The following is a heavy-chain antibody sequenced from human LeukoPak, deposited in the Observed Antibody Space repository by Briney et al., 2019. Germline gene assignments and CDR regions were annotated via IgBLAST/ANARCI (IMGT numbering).Heavy chain of an antibody. Sequence: PSETLSLTCAVYGGSFSGYYWSWIRQPPGKGLEWIGEINHSGSTNYNPSLKSRVTISADTSKNQFSLKLSSVTAADTAVYYCARGFYDILTGYSSYWYFDLWGRGTLVTVSS. CDR1: GGSFSGYY. CDR2: INHSGST. CDR3: ARGFYDILTGYSSYWYFDL. V-gene: IGHV4-34*01. D-gene: IGHD3-9*01. J-gene: IGHJ2*01.